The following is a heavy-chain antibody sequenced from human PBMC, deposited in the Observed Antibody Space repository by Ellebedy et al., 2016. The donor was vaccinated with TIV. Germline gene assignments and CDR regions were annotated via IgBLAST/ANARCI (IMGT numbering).Heavy chain of an antibody. CDR3: VRGGYYSHAFDV. CDR1: GFTFSSYW. J-gene: IGHJ3*01. Sequence: GGSLRLSCAASGFTFSSYWMHWVRQAPGKGLVWVSRIYPDGTSTSHADSVKGRFTISRDNAKSTMYLQMDSLRAEDTAVYYCVRGGYYSHAFDVWGQGTMVTVSS. CDR2: IYPDGTST. D-gene: IGHD3-22*01. V-gene: IGHV3-74*01.